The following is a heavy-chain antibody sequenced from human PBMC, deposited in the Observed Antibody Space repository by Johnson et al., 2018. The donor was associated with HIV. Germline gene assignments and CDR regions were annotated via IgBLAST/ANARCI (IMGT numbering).Heavy chain of an antibody. CDR2: ISYDGST. D-gene: IGHD2-15*01. Sequence: QVLLVESGGGVVQPGRSLRLSCAASGFTFSSYAMHWVRQAPGKGLEWVAVISYDGSTYYADSVKGRFTISRDNSKNMVYLQMNSLRAEDTAVYYCAKERGISGGFDFWGQGTRVTVSS. J-gene: IGHJ3*01. CDR3: AKERGISGGFDF. V-gene: IGHV3-30*14. CDR1: GFTFSSYA.